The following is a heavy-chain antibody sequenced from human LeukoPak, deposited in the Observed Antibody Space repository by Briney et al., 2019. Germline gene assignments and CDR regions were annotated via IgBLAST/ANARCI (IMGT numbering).Heavy chain of an antibody. CDR3: AKDIRYYYDSSGSGEDFDY. J-gene: IGHJ4*02. CDR2: ISYDGSNK. Sequence: PGGSLRLSCAASGFTFSSYGMHWVRQAPGKGLEWVAVISYDGSNKYYADSVKGRFTISRDNSKNTLYLQMNSLRAEDTAVYYCAKDIRYYYDSSGSGEDFDYWGQGTLVTVSS. D-gene: IGHD3-22*01. CDR1: GFTFSSYG. V-gene: IGHV3-30*18.